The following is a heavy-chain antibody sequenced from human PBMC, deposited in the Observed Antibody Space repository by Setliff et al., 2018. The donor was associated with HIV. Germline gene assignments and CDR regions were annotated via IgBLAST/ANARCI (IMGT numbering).Heavy chain of an antibody. CDR3: ARAPPINFWSGYYTGPQGWFDS. D-gene: IGHD3-3*01. Sequence: ASVKVSCKASGYNFTIFGITWVRQAPGQGLEWMGWISAYNGNTNYAQKLRGRITLTIDTVTTTAYMDLRSLTSDDTAMYYCARAPPINFWSGYYTGPQGWFDSWGQGSLVTVSS. J-gene: IGHJ5*01. V-gene: IGHV1-18*01. CDR1: GYNFTIFG. CDR2: ISAYNGNT.